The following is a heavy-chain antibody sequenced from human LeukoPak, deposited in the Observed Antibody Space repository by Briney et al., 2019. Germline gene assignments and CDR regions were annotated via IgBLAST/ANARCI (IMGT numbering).Heavy chain of an antibody. Sequence: GGSLRLSCAASGFTVISNYMSWVRQVPGKGLEWVSVIYSDGRVHYADSVKGRFTISRDDSKNTLYLQMNSLRAEDTAVYYCARESGYSYGLARFFDYWGQGTLATVSS. D-gene: IGHD5-18*01. J-gene: IGHJ4*02. CDR2: IYSDGRV. V-gene: IGHV3-53*01. CDR3: ARESGYSYGLARFFDY. CDR1: GFTVISNY.